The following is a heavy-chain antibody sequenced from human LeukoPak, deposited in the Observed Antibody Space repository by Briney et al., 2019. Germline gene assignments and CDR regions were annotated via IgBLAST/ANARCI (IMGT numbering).Heavy chain of an antibody. J-gene: IGHJ6*02. Sequence: KTSETLSLTCTVAGGSITNYYWTWIRQPPGKGLEWIGYIHYSGSTNYNPSLKSRVTISVDTSKNQFSLKLSSVTAADTAVYYCARVRSGYYYDSSGPDYYYGMDVWGQGTTVTVSS. CDR3: ARVRSGYYYDSSGPDYYYGMDV. D-gene: IGHD3-22*01. CDR2: IHYSGST. V-gene: IGHV4-59*01. CDR1: GGSITNYY.